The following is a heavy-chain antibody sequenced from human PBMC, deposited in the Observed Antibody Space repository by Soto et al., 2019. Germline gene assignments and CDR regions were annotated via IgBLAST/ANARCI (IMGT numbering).Heavy chain of an antibody. CDR1: GFTVSSNY. D-gene: IGHD3-22*01. V-gene: IGHV3-66*01. J-gene: IGHJ5*02. Sequence: GGPLRLSCAASGFTVSSNYMSWVRQAPGKGLEWVSVIYSGGTTYYADSVKGRFTISRDNSKNTLYLQMNSLRAEDTAVYYCARNGDSSDYRGWFDPWGQGTLVTVSS. CDR2: IYSGGTT. CDR3: ARNGDSSDYRGWFDP.